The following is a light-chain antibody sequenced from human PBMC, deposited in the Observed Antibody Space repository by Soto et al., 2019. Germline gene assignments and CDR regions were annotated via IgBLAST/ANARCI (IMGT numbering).Light chain of an antibody. CDR1: QSLSSN. Sequence: DIVLTQSPGTLSLSPGERATLSCRASQSLSSNLAWYQQKPGQAPRLLIYGASTRATGIPARFSGSGSGTEFTLTISSLQPEDFAVYYCQQYNNWPRTFGQGTKVDI. CDR3: QQYNNWPRT. V-gene: IGKV3-15*01. J-gene: IGKJ1*01. CDR2: GAS.